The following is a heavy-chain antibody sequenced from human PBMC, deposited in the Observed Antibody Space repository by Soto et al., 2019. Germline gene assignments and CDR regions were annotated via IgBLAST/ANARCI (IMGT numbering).Heavy chain of an antibody. V-gene: IGHV4-34*01. Sequence: PSETLSLTCAVYGGSFSGYYWSWIRQPPGKGLEWIGEINHSGSTNYNPSLKSRVTISVDTSKNQFSLKLSSVTAADTAVYYCARVGSSWPIDYWGQGTLVT. CDR2: INHSGST. J-gene: IGHJ4*02. CDR3: ARVGSSWPIDY. CDR1: GGSFSGYY. D-gene: IGHD6-13*01.